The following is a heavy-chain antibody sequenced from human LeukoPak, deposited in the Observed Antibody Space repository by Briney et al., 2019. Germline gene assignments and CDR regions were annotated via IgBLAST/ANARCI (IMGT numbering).Heavy chain of an antibody. CDR2: INGDGNT. CDR1: GFTFSIYT. J-gene: IGHJ4*02. CDR3: VKDRGSSYRFDY. Sequence: GGSLRLSCAASGFTFSIYTMSWVRQAPGKGLEWVSTINGDGNTYYADSVKGRFTISRDNSKNTVFLLMNSPRAEDAAVYYCVKDRGSSYRFDYWGPGTLVTVSS. V-gene: IGHV3-23*01. D-gene: IGHD6-6*01.